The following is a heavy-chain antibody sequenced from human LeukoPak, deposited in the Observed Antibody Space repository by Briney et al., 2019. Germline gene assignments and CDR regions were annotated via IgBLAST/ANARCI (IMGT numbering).Heavy chain of an antibody. D-gene: IGHD6-19*01. J-gene: IGHJ4*02. Sequence: GGSLRLSCAASGFIFSTYDMHWVRQAPGKGLEWVAVVSYDGSNIYHAASVQGRFTISRDNSKNTLYLQMNSLRAEDTAVYYCAKSLDAQAVADPFDYWGQGTLVTVSS. CDR2: VSYDGSNI. CDR3: AKSLDAQAVADPFDY. CDR1: GFIFSTYD. V-gene: IGHV3-30*18.